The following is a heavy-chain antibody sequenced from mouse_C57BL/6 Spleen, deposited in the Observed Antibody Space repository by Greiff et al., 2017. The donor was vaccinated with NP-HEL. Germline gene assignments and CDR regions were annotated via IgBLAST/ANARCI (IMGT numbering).Heavy chain of an antibody. CDR1: GYTFTSYW. CDR3: ARGNGNRGNYFDY. CDR2: IYPGSGST. J-gene: IGHJ2*01. V-gene: IGHV1-55*01. D-gene: IGHD2-1*01. Sequence: QVQLQQPGAELVKPGASVKMSCKASGYTFTSYWITWVRQRPGKGLEWIGDIYPGSGSTNYNEKFKSKATLTVDTSSSTAYMQLSSLTSEDSAVDYWARGNGNRGNYFDYWGQGTTLTVSS.